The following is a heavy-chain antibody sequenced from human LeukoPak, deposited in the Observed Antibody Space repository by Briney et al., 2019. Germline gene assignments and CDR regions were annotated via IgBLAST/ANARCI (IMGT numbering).Heavy chain of an antibody. V-gene: IGHV3-74*01. Sequence: GGSLRLSCAASAFTFSSYWMHWVRQAPVKGLVWVSRINSDGSSTSYADSVKGRFTISRDNAKNTLYLQMNSLRADDTALYYCARGSRGTPGQWGQGTLVTVSS. D-gene: IGHD3-16*01. CDR1: AFTFSSYW. CDR3: ARGSRGTPGQ. CDR2: INSDGSST. J-gene: IGHJ4*02.